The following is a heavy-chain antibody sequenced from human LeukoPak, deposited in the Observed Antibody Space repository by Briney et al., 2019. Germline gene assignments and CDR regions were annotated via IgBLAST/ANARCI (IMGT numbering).Heavy chain of an antibody. Sequence: PGGSLRLSCAASGFTFSSYSMNWVRQPPGKGLEWVSYISSSSTIYYADSVKGRFTISRDNAKNSLYLQMNSLRAEDTAVYYCAREGSDYWGQGTLVTVSS. CDR1: GFTFSSYS. V-gene: IGHV3-48*04. J-gene: IGHJ4*02. CDR3: AREGSDY. CDR2: ISSSSTI. D-gene: IGHD3-10*01.